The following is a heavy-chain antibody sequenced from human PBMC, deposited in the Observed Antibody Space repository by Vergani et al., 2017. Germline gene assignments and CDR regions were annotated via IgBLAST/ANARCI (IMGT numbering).Heavy chain of an antibody. Sequence: EVQLVESGGGLIQPGGSLRLSCAASGFTVSSNYMSWVRQAPGKGLEWVSVIYSGGSTYYADSVKGRFTISRDNSKNTLYLQMNRLRAEDTAVYYWARNRQQLVPYYYYYMDVWGKGTTVTVSS. CDR2: IYSGGST. V-gene: IGHV3-53*01. CDR1: GFTVSSNY. CDR3: ARNRQQLVPYYYYYMDV. D-gene: IGHD6-13*01. J-gene: IGHJ6*03.